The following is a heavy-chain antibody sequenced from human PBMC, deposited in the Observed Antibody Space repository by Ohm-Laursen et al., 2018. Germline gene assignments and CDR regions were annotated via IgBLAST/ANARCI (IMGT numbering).Heavy chain of an antibody. D-gene: IGHD2-2*01. V-gene: IGHV4-59*08. J-gene: IGHJ5*02. Sequence: SDTLSLTCTVSGGPISNYYWSWIRQPPGKGLEWIGHINYSGNTNYNPSLKSRVTISVDTSKNQFSLKLSSVTAADTAVYYCARQEGYCSSTSCYEVWFDPWGQGTLVTVSS. CDR3: ARQEGYCSSTSCYEVWFDP. CDR2: INYSGNT. CDR1: GGPISNYY.